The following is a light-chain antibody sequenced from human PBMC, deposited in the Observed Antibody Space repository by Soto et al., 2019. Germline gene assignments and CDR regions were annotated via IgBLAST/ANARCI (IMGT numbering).Light chain of an antibody. V-gene: IGKV3-15*01. CDR2: GAS. CDR3: QQYNNWPPWT. Sequence: EIVMTQSPATLSVSPGERATLSCRASQSVSSNLAWYQQKPGQAPRLLIYGASTRATGIPARFSGSGSGTEVTLPISSVQSEDFAVYHCQQYNNWPPWTFGQGIKVDIK. CDR1: QSVSSN. J-gene: IGKJ1*01.